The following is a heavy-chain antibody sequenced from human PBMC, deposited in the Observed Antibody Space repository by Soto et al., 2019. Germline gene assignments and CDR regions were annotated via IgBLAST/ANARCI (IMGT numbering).Heavy chain of an antibody. CDR3: ATDTARTFYYYGMDV. J-gene: IGHJ6*02. Sequence: GESLKISCKGSGYSFTSYWIGWVRQMPGKGLEWMGIIYPGDSDIRYSPSFQGQATMSVDKSTRTAYLQWSSLKASDTAMYYCATDTARTFYYYGMDVWGQGTTVTVSS. D-gene: IGHD5-18*01. CDR2: IYPGDSDI. V-gene: IGHV5-51*01. CDR1: GYSFTSYW.